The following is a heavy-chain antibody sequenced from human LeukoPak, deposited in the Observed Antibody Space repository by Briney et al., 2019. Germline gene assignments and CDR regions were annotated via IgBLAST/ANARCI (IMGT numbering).Heavy chain of an antibody. Sequence: ASVKVSCKASGYTFTGYYMHWVRQAPGQGLEWMGWINPNSGGTNYAQKFQGWVTMTSDTSISTAYMELSRLRSDDTAVYYCARDLKDGGLVVPAAPSHGMDVWGKGTTVTVSS. CDR1: GYTFTGYY. D-gene: IGHD2-2*01. V-gene: IGHV1-2*04. CDR2: INPNSGGT. CDR3: ARDLKDGGLVVPAAPSHGMDV. J-gene: IGHJ6*04.